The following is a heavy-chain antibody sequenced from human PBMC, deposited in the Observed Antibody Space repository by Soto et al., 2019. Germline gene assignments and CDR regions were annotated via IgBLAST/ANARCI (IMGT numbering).Heavy chain of an antibody. V-gene: IGHV3-23*01. CDR1: GFTFSTYA. CDR3: ARDRRRSGSHYGVDY. Sequence: EVQLLESGGGLVQPGGSLRLSCAASGFTFSTYAMSWVRQAPGKGLEWVSGISDSGGSTYYADSVKGRLTISRDNSKNTLYLQMNSLRAEDTAVYYCARDRRRSGSHYGVDYWGQGTLVTVSS. J-gene: IGHJ4*02. D-gene: IGHD3-10*01. CDR2: ISDSGGST.